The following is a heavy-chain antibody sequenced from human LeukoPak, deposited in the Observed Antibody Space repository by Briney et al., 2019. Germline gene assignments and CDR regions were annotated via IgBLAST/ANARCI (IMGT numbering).Heavy chain of an antibody. CDR2: ISGSGGST. CDR1: GFTFSSYA. CDR3: AKDLVYDYVWGVWDY. V-gene: IGHV3-23*01. Sequence: AGGSLRLSCAASGFTFSSYAMSWVRQAPGKGLEWVSAISGSGGSTYYADSVKGRFTISRDNSKNTLYLQMNSLRAEDTAVYYCAKDLVYDYVWGVWDYWGQGTLVTVSS. J-gene: IGHJ4*02. D-gene: IGHD3-16*01.